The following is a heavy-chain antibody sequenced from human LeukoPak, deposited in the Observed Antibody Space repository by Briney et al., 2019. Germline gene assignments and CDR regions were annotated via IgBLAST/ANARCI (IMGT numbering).Heavy chain of an antibody. D-gene: IGHD1-26*01. Sequence: PGGSLRLSCAASGFTFSSYKMNWVRQAPGKGLEWVSHISSSGSAIYYADSVKGRFTISRDNAKNSLYLQMNSLRAEDTAVYYCARDLRVGAINFDYWGQGILVTVSP. CDR3: ARDLRVGAINFDY. J-gene: IGHJ4*02. CDR2: ISSSGSAI. V-gene: IGHV3-48*03. CDR1: GFTFSSYK.